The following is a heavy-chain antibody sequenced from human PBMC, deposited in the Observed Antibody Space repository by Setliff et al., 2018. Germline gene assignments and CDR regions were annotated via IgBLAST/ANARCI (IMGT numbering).Heavy chain of an antibody. J-gene: IGHJ4*02. CDR3: ARDGPAVLRYFDWLLYYFDY. CDR1: GGSISSSNW. D-gene: IGHD3-9*01. CDR2: IYHSGST. V-gene: IGHV4-4*02. Sequence: SETLSLTCAVSGGSISSSNWWSWVRQPPGKGLEWIGEIYHSGSTNYNPSLKSRVTISVDKSKNQFSLKLSSVTAADTAVYYCARDGPAVLRYFDWLLYYFDYWGQGTLVTVSS.